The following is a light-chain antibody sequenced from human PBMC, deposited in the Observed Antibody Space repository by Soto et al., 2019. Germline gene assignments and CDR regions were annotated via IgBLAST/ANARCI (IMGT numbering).Light chain of an antibody. J-gene: IGKJ3*01. CDR3: QQYGSSPGFT. CDR1: QSVSFSY. CDR2: GAS. V-gene: IGKV3-20*01. Sequence: EIVLTQSPGTRSLSPGERATLSCRASQSVSFSYLAWYQQKPGQAPRLLIYGASSRATGIPDRFSGSGSGTDFTLTISRLEPEDFAVYYCQQYGSSPGFTFGPGTKVDIK.